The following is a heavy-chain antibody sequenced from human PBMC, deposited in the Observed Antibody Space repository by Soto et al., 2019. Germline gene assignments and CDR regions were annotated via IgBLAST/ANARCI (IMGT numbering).Heavy chain of an antibody. Sequence: GASVKVSCKASGGTLGSYTISWVRQAHGQGLEWMGRIIPILGIANYAQKFQGRVTITADKSTSTAYMELSSLRSEDTAVYYCATMAPPKDIVVVPAAMGYYYGMDVWGQGTTVTVS. J-gene: IGHJ6*02. CDR2: IIPILGIA. CDR1: GGTLGSYT. D-gene: IGHD2-2*01. CDR3: ATMAPPKDIVVVPAAMGYYYGMDV. V-gene: IGHV1-69*02.